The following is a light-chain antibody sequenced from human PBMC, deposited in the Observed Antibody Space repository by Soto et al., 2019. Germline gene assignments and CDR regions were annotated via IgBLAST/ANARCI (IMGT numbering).Light chain of an antibody. V-gene: IGLV2-14*01. CDR3: SSYTSSSTFVV. J-gene: IGLJ2*01. CDR2: EVS. CDR1: SSDVGGYNY. Sequence: QSVLTQPASVSGSPGQSITISCTGTSSDVGGYNYVSWYQQHPGKAPKLMLYEVSNRPSGVSNRFSGSKSGNTASLTISGLQAEDEADYYCSSYTSSSTFVVFGGGTKLTVL.